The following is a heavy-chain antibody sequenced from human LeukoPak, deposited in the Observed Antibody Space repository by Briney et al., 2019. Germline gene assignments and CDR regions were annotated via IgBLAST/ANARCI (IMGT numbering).Heavy chain of an antibody. CDR2: IYYSGST. Sequence: SETLSLTCTVSGGSISSDYWSWIRQPPGKGLEWIGYIYYSGSTNYNPSLKSRVTISVDTSKNQFSLKLSSVTAADTAVYYCATLGFSSGYYYYFDHWGQGTLVTVSS. CDR1: GGSISSDY. D-gene: IGHD3-22*01. CDR3: ATLGFSSGYYYYFDH. J-gene: IGHJ4*02. V-gene: IGHV4-59*12.